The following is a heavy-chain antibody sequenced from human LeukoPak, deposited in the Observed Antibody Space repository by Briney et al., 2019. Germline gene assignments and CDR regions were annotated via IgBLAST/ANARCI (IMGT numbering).Heavy chain of an antibody. J-gene: IGHJ4*02. V-gene: IGHV3-30*18. CDR3: AKDPNRIAVAGEYFFDY. CDR1: GFTFSSYG. D-gene: IGHD6-19*01. CDR2: ISYDGSNK. Sequence: GGSLRLSCAASGFTFSSYGMHWVRQAPGKGLEWVAVISYDGSNKYYADSVKGRFTISRDNSKNTLYLQMNSLRAEDTAVYYCAKDPNRIAVAGEYFFDYWGQGTLVTVSS.